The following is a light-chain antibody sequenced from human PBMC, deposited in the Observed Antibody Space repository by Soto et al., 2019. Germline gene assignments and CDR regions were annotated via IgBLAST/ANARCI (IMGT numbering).Light chain of an antibody. Sequence: QSVLTQPPSVSGAPGQRVTISCTGSRSNIGAGYAVHWYQQLPGTAPKLLIYDNTTRPSGVPDRFSASESGTSASLAITGLQSEDEADYYCQSYDTSLSASVFGGGTKLTVL. CDR1: RSNIGAGYA. CDR3: QSYDTSLSASV. V-gene: IGLV1-40*01. CDR2: DNT. J-gene: IGLJ2*01.